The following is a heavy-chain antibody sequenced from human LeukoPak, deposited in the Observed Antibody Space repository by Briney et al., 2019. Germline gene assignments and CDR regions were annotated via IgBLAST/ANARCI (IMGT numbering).Heavy chain of an antibody. Sequence: GGSLRLSCAASGFTFSDYYMSWIRQAPGKGLEWVSYISSSGSTIYYADSVKGRFTISRDNAKNSLYLQMNSLRAEDTAVYYCARDQATVDIVATTGYYYYGMDVWGQGTTVTVSS. CDR1: GFTFSDYY. V-gene: IGHV3-11*01. J-gene: IGHJ6*02. D-gene: IGHD5-12*01. CDR3: ARDQATVDIVATTGYYYYGMDV. CDR2: ISSSGSTI.